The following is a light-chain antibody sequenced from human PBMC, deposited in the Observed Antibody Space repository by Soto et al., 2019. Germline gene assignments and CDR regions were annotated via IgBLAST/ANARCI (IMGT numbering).Light chain of an antibody. Sequence: EIVLTQSPGTLSLSPGERATLSCRASQSVSSTYLAWYQQKPGQAPRLLIHGTSSRATGIPDRFSGSGSGTDFTLTITTLEPEDFAVYYCQQYDRSPFTFGPGTTVDIK. V-gene: IGKV3-20*01. CDR2: GTS. CDR3: QQYDRSPFT. CDR1: QSVSSTY. J-gene: IGKJ3*01.